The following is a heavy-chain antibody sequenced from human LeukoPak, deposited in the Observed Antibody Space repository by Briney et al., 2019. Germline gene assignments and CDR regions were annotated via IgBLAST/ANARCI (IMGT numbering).Heavy chain of an antibody. Sequence: SETLSLTCTVSGGSISSYYWSWIRQPLGKGLEWIGYIYYSGSTNYNPSLKSRVTISVDTSKNQFSLKLSSVTAADTAVYYCARLSRDFWSGYNWFDPWGQGTLVTVSS. CDR2: IYYSGST. V-gene: IGHV4-59*01. CDR1: GGSISSYY. CDR3: ARLSRDFWSGYNWFDP. J-gene: IGHJ5*02. D-gene: IGHD3-3*01.